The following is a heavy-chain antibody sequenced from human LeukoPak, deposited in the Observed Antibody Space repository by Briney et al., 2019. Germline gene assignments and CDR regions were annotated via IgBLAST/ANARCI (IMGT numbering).Heavy chain of an antibody. J-gene: IGHJ1*01. Sequence: SETLSLTCTVSGGSISSYYWSWIRQPPGKGLEWIGEINHSGSTNYNPSLKSRVTISVDTSKNQFSLKLSSVTAADTAVYYCARRRSSGWLQHWGQGTLVTVSS. V-gene: IGHV4-34*01. CDR2: INHSGST. D-gene: IGHD6-19*01. CDR3: ARRRSSGWLQH. CDR1: GGSISSYY.